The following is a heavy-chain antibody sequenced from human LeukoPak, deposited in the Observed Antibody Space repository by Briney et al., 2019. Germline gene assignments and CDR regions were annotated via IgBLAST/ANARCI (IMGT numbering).Heavy chain of an antibody. CDR2: IYYSGST. CDR3: ARDHGPSGGVIVITSFDI. J-gene: IGHJ3*02. V-gene: IGHV4-39*07. CDR1: GGSISSSSYY. Sequence: SETLSLTCTVSGGSISSSSYYRGWIRQPPGKGLEWIGSIYYSGSTYYNPSLKSRVTISVDTSKNQFSLKLSSVTAADTAVYYCARDHGPSGGVIVITSFDIWGQGTMVTVSS. D-gene: IGHD3-16*02.